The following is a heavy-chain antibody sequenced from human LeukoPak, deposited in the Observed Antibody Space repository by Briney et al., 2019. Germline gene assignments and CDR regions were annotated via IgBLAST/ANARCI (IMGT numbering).Heavy chain of an antibody. Sequence: GGSLRLSCAASGFTFSSYAMHWVRQAPGKGLEWVAVISYDGSNKYYADSVKGRFTISRDNSKNTLYLQMNSLRAEDTAVYYCARDPQPPDVLLWFGESPPWFDPWGQGTLVTVSS. J-gene: IGHJ5*02. CDR3: ARDPQPPDVLLWFGESPPWFDP. CDR1: GFTFSSYA. V-gene: IGHV3-30*04. D-gene: IGHD3-10*01. CDR2: ISYDGSNK.